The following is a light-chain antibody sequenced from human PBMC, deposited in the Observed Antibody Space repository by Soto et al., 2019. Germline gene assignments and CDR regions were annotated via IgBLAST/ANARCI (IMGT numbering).Light chain of an antibody. J-gene: IGLJ1*01. CDR1: VGL. Sequence: QSVLTQPASVSGSPGQSITISCTGTVGLVSWYQQHPGKVPKLIIYDDTKRPSGVSSRFSGSKSGNTASLTISGLQTEDEADYYCCLYGGGRTYVFGTGTKVTVL. CDR3: CLYGGGRTYV. CDR2: DDT. V-gene: IGLV2-23*01.